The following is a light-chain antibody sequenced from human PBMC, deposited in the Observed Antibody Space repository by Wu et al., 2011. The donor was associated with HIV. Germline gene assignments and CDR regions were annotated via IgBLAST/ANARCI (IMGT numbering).Light chain of an antibody. CDR1: QSVTNN. CDR3: QQYNGYSST. J-gene: IGKJ1*01. Sequence: EVVLTQFPGTLSLSPGERATLSCRASQSVTNNLAWYQLKAGQAPRLLIYGASTRATGIPVRFSGSGSGTEFTLTISSLQPEDFATYYCQQYNGYSSTFGQGTKVE. CDR2: GAS. V-gene: IGKV3-15*01.